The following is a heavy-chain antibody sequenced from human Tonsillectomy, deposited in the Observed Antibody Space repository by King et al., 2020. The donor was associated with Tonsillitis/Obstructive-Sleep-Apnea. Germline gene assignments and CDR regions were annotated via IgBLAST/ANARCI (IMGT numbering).Heavy chain of an antibody. CDR3: ARGIAVAGLVVNFCYYMDV. V-gene: IGHV3-33*01. CDR2: IWYDGSNK. D-gene: IGHD6-19*01. CDR1: RFTFSSYG. Sequence: VQLVESGGGVVQPGRSLRLSCAASRFTFSSYGMHWVRQAPGKGLEWVALIWYDGSNKNYADSVEGRFTISKDNSKNTLDLQMKSLRAEDTAVYYCARGIAVAGLVVNFCYYMDVWGKGTTVTVSS. J-gene: IGHJ6*03.